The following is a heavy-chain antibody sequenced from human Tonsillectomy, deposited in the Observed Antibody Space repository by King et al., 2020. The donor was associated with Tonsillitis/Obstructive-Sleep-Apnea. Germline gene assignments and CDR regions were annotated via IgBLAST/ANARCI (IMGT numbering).Heavy chain of an antibody. CDR2: IKSKTDGGTT. D-gene: IGHD6-13*01. CDR1: GFTFSNVW. CDR3: LTAPGI. Sequence: DVQLVESGGGLVKPGGSLRLSCAVYGFTFSNVWMNWVRQAPGKGLEWVGHIKSKTDGGTTDYAAPVKGRFTISRDDSKNTLYMEMNSLKTEDTAVYYCLTAPGIWGQGTLVTVSP. V-gene: IGHV3-15*01. J-gene: IGHJ4*02.